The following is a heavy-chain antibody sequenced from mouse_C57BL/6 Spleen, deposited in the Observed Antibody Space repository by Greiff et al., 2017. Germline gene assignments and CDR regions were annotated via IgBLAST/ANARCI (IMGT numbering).Heavy chain of an antibody. J-gene: IGHJ4*01. CDR3: ARIKGLRRRDYYAMDY. Sequence: QVQLQQPGAELVKPGASVKMSCKASGYTFTSYWITWVKQRPGQGLEWIGDIYPGSGSTNYNEKFKNKATLTVDTSSSTAYMQLSSLTSEDSAVYYCARIKGLRRRDYYAMDYWGQGTSVTVSS. CDR2: IYPGSGST. CDR1: GYTFTSYW. D-gene: IGHD2-4*01. V-gene: IGHV1-55*01.